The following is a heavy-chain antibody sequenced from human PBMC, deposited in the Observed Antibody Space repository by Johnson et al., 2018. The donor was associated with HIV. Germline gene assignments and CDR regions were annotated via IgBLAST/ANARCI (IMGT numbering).Heavy chain of an antibody. Sequence: QVQLVESGGGVVQPGGSLRLSCAASGFTFSSYGMHWVRQAPGKGLEWVAFIRYDGSNKYYVASVKGRFTISRDNFKNTLYLQMNSLRAEDTAVFYCAKRVSGWNFGVDAFDIWGQGTMVTVSS. D-gene: IGHD6-19*01. V-gene: IGHV3-30*02. J-gene: IGHJ3*02. CDR3: AKRVSGWNFGVDAFDI. CDR1: GFTFSSYG. CDR2: IRYDGSNK.